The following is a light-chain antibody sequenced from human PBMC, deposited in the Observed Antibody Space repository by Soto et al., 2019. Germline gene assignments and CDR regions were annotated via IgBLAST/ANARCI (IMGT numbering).Light chain of an antibody. V-gene: IGKV1-5*01. CDR1: QSISGW. CDR2: DAS. J-gene: IGKJ1*01. Sequence: IQMTQSPSSLSASVGDRVTITCRASQSISGWLAWYQHKPGKAPKFLIYDASSLESGAPSRFSGSGSGTEFTLTISNLQPDDFATYFCQQYNNYPRTCGQGTKGDIK. CDR3: QQYNNYPRT.